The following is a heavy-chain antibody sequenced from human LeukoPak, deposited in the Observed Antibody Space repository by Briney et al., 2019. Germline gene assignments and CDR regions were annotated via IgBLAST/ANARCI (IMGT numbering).Heavy chain of an antibody. CDR1: GYTFTSYG. CDR2: ISVYNANT. J-gene: IGHJ5*02. Sequence: ASVKDSFKASGYTFTSYGISWVRQAPGQGLEWMGWISVYNANTKYAQKLQGRVTMTRDTSTSTAYMELRSLRSDDTAVYYCARDGGSYSDWFDPWGQGTLAIVSA. D-gene: IGHD1-26*01. CDR3: ARDGGSYSDWFDP. V-gene: IGHV1-18*01.